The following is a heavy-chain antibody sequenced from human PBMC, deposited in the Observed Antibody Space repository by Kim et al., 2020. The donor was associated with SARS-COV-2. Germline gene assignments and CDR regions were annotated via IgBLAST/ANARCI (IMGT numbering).Heavy chain of an antibody. CDR3: ARGYYYGSGSYFRGYYGMDV. V-gene: IGHV3-21*01. D-gene: IGHD3-10*01. CDR1: GFTFSSYS. Sequence: GGSLRLSCAASGFTFSSYSMNWVRQAPGKGLEWVSSISSSSSYIYYSDSVKGRFTISRDNAKNSLYLQMNSLRAEDTAVYYCARGYYYGSGSYFRGYYGMDVWGQGTMVTVSS. CDR2: ISSSSSYI. J-gene: IGHJ6*02.